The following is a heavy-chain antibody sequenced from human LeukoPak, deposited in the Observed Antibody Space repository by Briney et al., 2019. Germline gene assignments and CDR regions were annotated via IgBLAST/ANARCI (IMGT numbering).Heavy chain of an antibody. Sequence: GGSLRLSCAASGFTFSSYWMSWVRQAPGKGLEWVANIKQDGREKYYVDFVKGRFTISRDNAKNSLYLQMNSLRAVDTAVYYCARDLDPSSSPFPYYFDYWGQGTLVTVSS. CDR2: IKQDGREK. CDR1: GFTFSSYW. J-gene: IGHJ4*02. CDR3: ARDLDPSSSPFPYYFDY. V-gene: IGHV3-7*01. D-gene: IGHD6-6*01.